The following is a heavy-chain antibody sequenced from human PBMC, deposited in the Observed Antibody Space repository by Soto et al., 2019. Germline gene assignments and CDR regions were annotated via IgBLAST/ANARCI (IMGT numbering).Heavy chain of an antibody. CDR1: GGTFSSYA. V-gene: IGHV1-69*13. D-gene: IGHD5-12*01. J-gene: IGHJ6*02. CDR2: IIPIFGTA. Sequence: SVKVSCKASGGTFSSYAISWVRQAPGQGLEWMGGIIPIFGTANYAQKFQGRVTITADEPTSTAYMELSSLRSEDTAVYYCARDRTRGYLYYYGMDVWGQGTTVTVSS. CDR3: ARDRTRGYLYYYGMDV.